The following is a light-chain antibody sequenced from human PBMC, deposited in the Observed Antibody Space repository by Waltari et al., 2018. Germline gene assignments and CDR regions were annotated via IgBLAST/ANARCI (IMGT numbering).Light chain of an antibody. Sequence: DIVLTQSPDSLAVSLGERATIDCKSSQSVFYSSDNKNYLAWYHQKPGQPPKLHISWASTRDSGVPDRFSGSGSGTHFTLSISGLQAEDVAVYYCQQYYSTSLTFGGGTKVENK. J-gene: IGKJ4*01. V-gene: IGKV4-1*01. CDR2: WAS. CDR3: QQYYSTSLT. CDR1: QSVFYSSDNKNY.